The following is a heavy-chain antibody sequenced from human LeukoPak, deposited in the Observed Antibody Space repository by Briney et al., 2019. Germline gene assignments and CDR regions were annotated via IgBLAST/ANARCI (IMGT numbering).Heavy chain of an antibody. D-gene: IGHD6-6*01. CDR1: GGSISSSSYY. CDR2: IYYSGST. J-gene: IGHJ3*02. Sequence: SETLSLTCTVSGGSISSSSYYWGWIRQPPGKGLEWIGSIYYSGSTYYNPSLKSRVTISVDTSKNQFSLKLSSVTAADTAVYYCARHFSIAARPGGAFDIWGQGTMVTVSS. V-gene: IGHV4-39*01. CDR3: ARHFSIAARPGGAFDI.